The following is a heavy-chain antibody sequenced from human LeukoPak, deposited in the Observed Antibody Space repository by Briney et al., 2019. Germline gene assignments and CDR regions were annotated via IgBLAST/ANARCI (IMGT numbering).Heavy chain of an antibody. CDR1: GYNFASYY. CDR3: AREPCSGGSCRTFDY. D-gene: IGHD2-15*01. V-gene: IGHV1-46*01. CDR2: INPSGGTT. J-gene: IGHJ4*02. Sequence: GASVKVSCKASGYNFASYYMHWVRQAPGQGLEWMGIINPSGGTTSYAQKFQGRVTMTRDTSTSTVYMELSSLRSEDTAVYYCAREPCSGGSCRTFDYWGQGTLVTVSS.